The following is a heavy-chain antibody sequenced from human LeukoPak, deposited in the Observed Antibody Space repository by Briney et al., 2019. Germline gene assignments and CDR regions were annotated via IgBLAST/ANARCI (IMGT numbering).Heavy chain of an antibody. D-gene: IGHD6-19*01. Sequence: ASVKVSWKASGYTFTGYYMHWVRQAPGQGLEWMGWINPNSGGTNYAQKFQGRVTMTRDTSISTAYMELSRLRSDDTAVYYCAKGYSSGWYGGWFDPWGQGTLVTVSS. V-gene: IGHV1-2*02. CDR1: GYTFTGYY. CDR2: INPNSGGT. CDR3: AKGYSSGWYGGWFDP. J-gene: IGHJ5*02.